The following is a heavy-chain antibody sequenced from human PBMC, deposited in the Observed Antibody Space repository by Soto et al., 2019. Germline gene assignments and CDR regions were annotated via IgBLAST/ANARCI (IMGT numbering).Heavy chain of an antibody. Sequence: QVQLQESGPGLVKPSGTLSLTCAVSGGSISSSNWWSWVRQPPGKGLEWIGEIYHSGSTNYNPSLKGRVTISVDKSKNQFSLKLSSVTAADTAVYYCARKYNWNYIGGWFDPWGQGTLVTVSS. CDR1: GGSISSSNW. J-gene: IGHJ5*02. CDR3: ARKYNWNYIGGWFDP. D-gene: IGHD1-7*01. CDR2: IYHSGST. V-gene: IGHV4-4*02.